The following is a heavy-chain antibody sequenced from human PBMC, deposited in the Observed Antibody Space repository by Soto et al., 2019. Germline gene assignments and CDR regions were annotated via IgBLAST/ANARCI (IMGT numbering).Heavy chain of an antibody. CDR1: GGSISSYY. CDR2: MYNSGST. CDR3: ASMGYHYGSGSYPLDY. Sequence: QVQLQESGPGLVKPSETLSLTCTVSGGSISSYYWTWIRQPPGKGLEWIGFMYNSGSTHYNPSLKSRVDISLXTXKXKFSLNLRSVTAADTAVYYCASMGYHYGSGSYPLDYWGQGTLVTVSS. V-gene: IGHV4-4*08. J-gene: IGHJ4*02. D-gene: IGHD3-10*01.